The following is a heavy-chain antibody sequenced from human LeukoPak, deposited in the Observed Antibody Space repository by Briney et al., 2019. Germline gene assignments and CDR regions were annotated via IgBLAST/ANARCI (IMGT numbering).Heavy chain of an antibody. Sequence: GGSLRLSCAASGLTFSSYSMNWVRQAPGKGLEWVSSISSSSSYIYYADSVKGRFTISRDNAKNSLYLQMNSLRAEDTAVYYCARDRPYTYYDSSGYLFDYWGQGTLVAVSS. CDR2: ISSSSSYI. J-gene: IGHJ4*02. CDR1: GLTFSSYS. V-gene: IGHV3-21*01. D-gene: IGHD3-22*01. CDR3: ARDRPYTYYDSSGYLFDY.